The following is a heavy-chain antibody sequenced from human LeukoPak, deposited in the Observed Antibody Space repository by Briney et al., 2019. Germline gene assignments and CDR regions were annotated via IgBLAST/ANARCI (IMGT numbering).Heavy chain of an antibody. CDR2: ISAYNGNT. J-gene: IGHJ1*01. V-gene: IGHV1-18*01. CDR3: ARDRVAAAGTDFQH. D-gene: IGHD6-13*01. CDR1: GYTFTSYG. Sequence: ASGKASCKASGYTFTSYGISWVRQAPGQGLAWMGWISAYNGNTNYAQKLQGRVTMTSDTSTSTAYMELRSLRSDDTAVYYCARDRVAAAGTDFQHRGQGTLVTVSS.